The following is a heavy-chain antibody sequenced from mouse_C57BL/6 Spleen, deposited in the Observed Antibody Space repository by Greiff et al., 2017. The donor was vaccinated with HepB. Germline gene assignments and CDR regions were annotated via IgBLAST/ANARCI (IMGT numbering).Heavy chain of an antibody. CDR1: GFTFSDYG. CDR2: ISSGSSTI. D-gene: IGHD1-1*01. J-gene: IGHJ1*03. Sequence: EVNVVESGGGLVKPGGSLKLSCAASGFTFSDYGMHWVRQAPEKGLEWVAYISSGSSTIYYADTVKGRFTISRDNAKNTLFLQMTSLRSEDTAMYYCARGKDYYGSSYWYFDVWGTGTTVTVSS. V-gene: IGHV5-17*01. CDR3: ARGKDYYGSSYWYFDV.